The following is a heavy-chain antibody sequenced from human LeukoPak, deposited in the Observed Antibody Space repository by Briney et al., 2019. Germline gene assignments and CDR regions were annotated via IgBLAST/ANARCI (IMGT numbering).Heavy chain of an antibody. CDR1: AFIFSDYA. Sequence: PGGSLRLSCAASAFIFSDYAMTWVRQAPGKGPEWVSTISGGGDATYYAHSVKGRFTISRDNSKNTLYLKMNSLRAEDTAVYYCASKAGGRVDYWGQGTLVTVSS. CDR3: ASKAGGRVDY. J-gene: IGHJ4*02. D-gene: IGHD3-16*01. V-gene: IGHV3-23*01. CDR2: ISGGGDAT.